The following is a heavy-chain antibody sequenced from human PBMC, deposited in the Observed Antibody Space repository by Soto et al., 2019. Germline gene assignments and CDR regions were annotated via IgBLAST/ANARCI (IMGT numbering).Heavy chain of an antibody. J-gene: IGHJ4*02. Sequence: GASVKVSCKASGYTFTGYYVHWVRQAPGQGLEWMGWINPNSGGTIYPQKFQGRVTMTRDTSISTAYMELSSLRFDDTAMYYCATTGNYGSGTSFRVDYRGKGPLVTVSS. D-gene: IGHD3-10*01. CDR3: ATTGNYGSGTSFRVDY. V-gene: IGHV1-2*02. CDR1: GYTFTGYY. CDR2: INPNSGGT.